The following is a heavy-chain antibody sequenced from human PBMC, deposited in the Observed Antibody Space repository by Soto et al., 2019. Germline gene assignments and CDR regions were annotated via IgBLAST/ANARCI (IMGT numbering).Heavy chain of an antibody. Sequence: PGWSLRLSCETFGFTFTLAWMSWGRQAPGKGLEWVGRIKSNKNDGITDYAAPVRGRFTISGDDSKSTLVLQLNSLQIDDTAVYYSATASIVGGTGGLFDNWGHGAMVTFYS. CDR2: IKSNKNDGIT. CDR1: GFTFTLAW. J-gene: IGHJ4*01. CDR3: ATASIVGGTGGLFDN. D-gene: IGHD1-26*01. V-gene: IGHV3-15*01.